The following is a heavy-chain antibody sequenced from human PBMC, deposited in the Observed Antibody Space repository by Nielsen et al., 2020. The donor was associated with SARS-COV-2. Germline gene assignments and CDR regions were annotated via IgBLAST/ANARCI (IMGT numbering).Heavy chain of an antibody. CDR3: ARDPSYYYASSGYYSPH. CDR2: IIPILCRA. J-gene: IGHJ4*02. Sequence: SSVNVSCKASGYTFTSYGISLVRQAPGQGLEWMGRIIPILCRANYAQKFQGRVTITADKSTRTTYMELSSLRSEDTAVYYVARDPSYYYASSGYYSPHWGQGPLVTVSS. D-gene: IGHD3-22*01. CDR1: GYTFTSYG. V-gene: IGHV1-69*04.